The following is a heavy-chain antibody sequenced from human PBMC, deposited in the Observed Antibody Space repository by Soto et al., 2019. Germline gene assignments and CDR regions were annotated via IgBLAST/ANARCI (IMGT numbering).Heavy chain of an antibody. CDR2: INPNSVST. CDR3: ARAEYCSGGTCFHGNCDY. Sequence: QVQLVQSGAEVKRPGASVKVSCKASGYTFTTYYMHWVRQAPGQGLEWLGIINPNSVSTTYAQKFQGRVTMTRDTSTSTVYLELSSLRSEVTAVYYCARAEYCSGGTCFHGNCDYWGQGTLVTVSA. J-gene: IGHJ4*02. D-gene: IGHD2-15*01. V-gene: IGHV1-46*01. CDR1: GYTFTTYY.